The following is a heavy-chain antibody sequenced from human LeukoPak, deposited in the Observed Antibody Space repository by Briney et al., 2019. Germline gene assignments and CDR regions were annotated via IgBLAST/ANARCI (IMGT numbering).Heavy chain of an antibody. CDR1: GFRFTSYW. CDR3: ARIWLRAFDI. CDR2: IYPGDSDT. Sequence: GESLKISCKGSGFRFTSYWIGWVRQMPGKGLEWMGVIYPGDSDTSYSPSFQGQVTISADRSISTAYLQWSSLKASDTAIYYCARIWLRAFDIWGQGTMVTVSS. J-gene: IGHJ3*02. V-gene: IGHV5-51*01. D-gene: IGHD3-16*01.